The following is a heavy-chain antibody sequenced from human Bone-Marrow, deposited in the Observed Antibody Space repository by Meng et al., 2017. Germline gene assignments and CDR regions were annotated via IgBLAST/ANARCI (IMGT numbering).Heavy chain of an antibody. CDR1: GFTFSSYG. CDR3: ARDSSSPWFYGMDV. CDR2: IWYDGSNK. Sequence: GESLKISCAASGFTFSSYGMHWVRQAPGKGLEWVAVIWYDGSNKYYADSVKGRFTISRDNAKNSLYLQMNSLRAEDTAVYYCARDSSSPWFYGMDVWGQGTTVTVSS. D-gene: IGHD6-13*01. V-gene: IGHV3-33*01. J-gene: IGHJ6*02.